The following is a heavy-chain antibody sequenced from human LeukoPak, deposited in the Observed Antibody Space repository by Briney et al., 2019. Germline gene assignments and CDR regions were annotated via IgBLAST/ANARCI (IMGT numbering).Heavy chain of an antibody. J-gene: IGHJ4*02. D-gene: IGHD5-18*01. CDR3: AKAPSYGYYSVY. V-gene: IGHV3-48*03. CDR2: ISSSGSTI. CDR1: GFTFSSYE. Sequence: RTGGSLRLSCAASGFTFSSYEMNWVRQAPGKGLEWVSYISSSGSTIYYADSVKGRFTISRDNSKNTLYLQMNSLRAEDTAVYYCAKAPSYGYYSVYWGQGTLVTVSS.